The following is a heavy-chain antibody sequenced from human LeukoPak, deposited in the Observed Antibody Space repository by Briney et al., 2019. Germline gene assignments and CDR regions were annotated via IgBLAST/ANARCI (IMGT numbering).Heavy chain of an antibody. CDR3: ARDLLRYSRGSYGMDV. Sequence: PGGSLRLSCAASGFTVSSNYMSWVRQAPGKGLEWVSAISGSGGSTYYADSVKGRFTISRDNAKNTLYLQMNSLRAEDTAVYYCARDLLRYSRGSYGMDVWGQGTTVTVSS. D-gene: IGHD3-9*01. CDR2: ISGSGGST. CDR1: GFTVSSNY. J-gene: IGHJ6*02. V-gene: IGHV3-23*01.